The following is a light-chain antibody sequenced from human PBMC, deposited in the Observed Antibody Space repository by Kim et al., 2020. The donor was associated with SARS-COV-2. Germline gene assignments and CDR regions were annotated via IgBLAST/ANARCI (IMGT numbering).Light chain of an antibody. V-gene: IGLV3-1*01. CDR3: QAWDSSTGLYV. CDR2: QDS. J-gene: IGLJ1*01. Sequence: PGQTASITCAGDKLGDKYACWYQQKPGQSPVLVIYQDSKRPSGIPERFSGSNSGNTATLTISGTQAMDEADYYCQAWDSSTGLYVFGTGTKVTVL. CDR1: KLGDKY.